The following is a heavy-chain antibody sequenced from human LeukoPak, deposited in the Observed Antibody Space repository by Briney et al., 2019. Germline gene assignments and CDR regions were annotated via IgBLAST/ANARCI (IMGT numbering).Heavy chain of an antibody. V-gene: IGHV1-18*01. J-gene: IGHJ6*03. Sequence: PKASVKVSCTTSGYRFTNYGITFVRKAPGQGLDWMRWISGYNSKRFSAQNFQGRVTMTPDTSTSTVYMEVRSLRSDDTAVYYGAREGLRSIAARRGTRDYMDVWGKGTTVIVSS. CDR3: AREGLRSIAARRGTRDYMDV. D-gene: IGHD6-6*01. CDR1: GYRFTNYG. CDR2: ISGYNSKR.